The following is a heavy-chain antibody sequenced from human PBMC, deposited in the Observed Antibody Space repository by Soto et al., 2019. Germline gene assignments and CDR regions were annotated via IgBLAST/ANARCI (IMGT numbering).Heavy chain of an antibody. J-gene: IGHJ2*01. CDR3: SRRVLGSTIRPDWWYFDL. CDR2: ISGGGDRT. V-gene: IGHV3-23*01. D-gene: IGHD2-2*01. Sequence: EVQLLESGGGLVQPGGSLRLSCVGSGFTFINYAMNWVRQTPGKGLEWVSTISGGGDRTFDADTVKGRFTISRDNSKNTVNLQMNSLRADDTAVYYCSRRVLGSTIRPDWWYFDLWGRGTLVTVSS. CDR1: GFTFINYA.